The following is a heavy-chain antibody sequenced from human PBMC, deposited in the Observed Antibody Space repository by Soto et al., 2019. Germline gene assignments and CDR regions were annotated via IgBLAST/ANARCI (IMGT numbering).Heavy chain of an antibody. D-gene: IGHD2-2*01. V-gene: IGHV4-4*02. J-gene: IGHJ4*02. CDR3: PRGGVVPASSYDF. CDR1: GGSISSSNW. CDR2: IYHSGST. Sequence: SETLSLTCAVSGGSISSSNWWSWVRQPPGKGLEWIGEIYHSGSTNYNPSLKSRVTISVDKSKNQFSLKLNSVTAADTAIYYCPRGGVVPASSYDFCGQSTLDTVTA.